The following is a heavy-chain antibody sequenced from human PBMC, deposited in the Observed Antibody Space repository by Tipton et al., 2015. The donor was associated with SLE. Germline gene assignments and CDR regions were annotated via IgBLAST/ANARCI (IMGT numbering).Heavy chain of an antibody. D-gene: IGHD2-15*01. CDR3: AGYCSGGSCPDY. V-gene: IGHV3-48*03. CDR1: GFTFSSYE. Sequence: SLRLSCAASGFTFSSYEMNWVRQAPGKGLEWVSYISSSGSTIYYADSVKGRFTISRDNAKNTLYLQMNSLRAEDTAVYYCAGYCSGGSCPDYWGQGTLVTVSS. J-gene: IGHJ4*02. CDR2: ISSSGSTI.